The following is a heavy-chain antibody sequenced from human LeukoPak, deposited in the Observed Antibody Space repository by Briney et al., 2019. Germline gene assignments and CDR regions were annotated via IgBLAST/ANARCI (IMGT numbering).Heavy chain of an antibody. Sequence: PGGSLRLSCAASGFTFSSYWMSWVRQAPGKGLEWVANIKQDGSEKYYVDSVKGRFTISRDNAKNSLYLQMNSLRAEDTAVYYCARGYQSYYDFWSGYLLDYGMDVWGQGTTVTVSS. J-gene: IGHJ6*02. V-gene: IGHV3-7*03. CDR3: ARGYQSYYDFWSGYLLDYGMDV. CDR2: IKQDGSEK. D-gene: IGHD3-3*01. CDR1: GFTFSSYW.